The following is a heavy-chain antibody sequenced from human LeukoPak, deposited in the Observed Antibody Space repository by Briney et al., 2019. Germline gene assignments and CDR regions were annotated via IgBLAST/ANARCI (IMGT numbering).Heavy chain of an antibody. Sequence: GSLRLSCAASGFTLSDYYMSWIRQAPGKGLEWVSYISSSGSTIYYADSVKGRFTISRDNAKNLLYLQMNSLRAEDTAVYYCARATQTVTTKFYYFDYWGQGTLVTVSS. D-gene: IGHD4-17*01. CDR2: ISSSGSTI. J-gene: IGHJ4*02. CDR1: GFTLSDYY. CDR3: ARATQTVTTKFYYFDY. V-gene: IGHV3-11*01.